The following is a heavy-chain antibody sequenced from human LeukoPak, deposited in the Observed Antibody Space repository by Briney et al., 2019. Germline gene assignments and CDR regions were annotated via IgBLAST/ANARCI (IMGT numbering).Heavy chain of an antibody. CDR2: ISAYNGNT. CDR3: ARSLPGRGLESSYYYGMDV. CDR1: GYTFTSYG. J-gene: IGHJ6*04. V-gene: IGHV1-18*04. D-gene: IGHD1-14*01. Sequence: ASVKVSCKASGYTFTSYGISWVRQAPGQGLEWMGWISAYNGNTNYAQKLQGRVTMTTDTSTSTAYMELRSLRSDDTAVYYCARSLPGRGLESSYYYGMDVWGKGTTVTVSS.